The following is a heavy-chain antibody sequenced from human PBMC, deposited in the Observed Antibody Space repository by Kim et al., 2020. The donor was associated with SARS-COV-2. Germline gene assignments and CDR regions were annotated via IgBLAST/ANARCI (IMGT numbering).Heavy chain of an antibody. CDR3: ASEEIYPNDYFGMDV. CDR2: ISYNGGT. J-gene: IGHJ6*01. Sequence: SETLSLTCSVSGGSITKNNFFWDWVRQSPGKGLEWIGGISYNGGTSYNPSLKSRVTISLDTSNNQISLKFNSVTAEDTAIYFCASEEIYPNDYFGMDVSG. D-gene: IGHD1-1*01. CDR1: GGSITKNNFF. V-gene: IGHV4-39*01.